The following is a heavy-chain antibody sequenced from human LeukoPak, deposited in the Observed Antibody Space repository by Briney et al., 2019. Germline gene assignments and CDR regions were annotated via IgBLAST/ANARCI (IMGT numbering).Heavy chain of an antibody. CDR1: GGSISSYY. V-gene: IGHV4-34*01. CDR2: INHSGST. D-gene: IGHD4-17*01. J-gene: IGHJ4*02. CDR3: ARVYYGGHFDY. Sequence: PSETLSLTCTVSGGSISSYYWSWIRQPPGKGLEWIGEINHSGSTNYNPSLKSRVTISVDTSKNQFSLKLSSVTAADTAVYYCARVYYGGHFDYWGQGTLVTVSS.